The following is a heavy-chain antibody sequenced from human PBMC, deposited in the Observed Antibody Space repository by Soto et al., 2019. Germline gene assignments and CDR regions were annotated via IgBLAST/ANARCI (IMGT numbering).Heavy chain of an antibody. D-gene: IGHD3-10*01. J-gene: IGHJ6*03. CDR3: IRQHRLSYYYYMDG. CDR1: GFTFSGSA. V-gene: IGHV3-73*01. Sequence: GGSLRLSCAASGFTFSGSAMHWVRQASGKGLEWVGRIRSKANSYATAYAASVKGRFTISRDDSKNTAYLQMNSLKTEDTAVYYCIRQHRLSYYYYMDGWGKGTTVTVSS. CDR2: IRSKANSYAT.